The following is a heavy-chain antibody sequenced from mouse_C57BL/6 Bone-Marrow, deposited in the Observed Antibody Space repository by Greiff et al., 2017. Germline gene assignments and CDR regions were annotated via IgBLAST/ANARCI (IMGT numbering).Heavy chain of an antibody. D-gene: IGHD1-1*01. CDR1: GYTFTSYG. CDR3: ARFASYYYGSSSFAY. J-gene: IGHJ3*01. V-gene: IGHV1-81*01. CDR2: IYPRSGNT. Sequence: VKLVESGAELARPGASVKLSCKASGYTFTSYGISWVKQRTGQGLEWIGEIYPRSGNTYYNEKFKGKATLTADKSSSTAYMELRSLTSEDSAVYFCARFASYYYGSSSFAYWGQGTLVTFSA.